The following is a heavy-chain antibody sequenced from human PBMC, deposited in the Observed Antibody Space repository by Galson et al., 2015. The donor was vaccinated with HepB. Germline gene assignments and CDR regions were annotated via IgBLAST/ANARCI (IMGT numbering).Heavy chain of an antibody. D-gene: IGHD2-15*01. CDR3: ATTQVVVAATGYNWFDP. J-gene: IGHJ5*02. CDR2: IIPIFGTA. Sequence: CKASGGTFSSYAISWVRQAPGQGLEWMGGIIPIFGTANYAQKFQGRVTITADESTSTAYMELSSLRSEDTAVYYCATTQVVVAATGYNWFDPWGQGTLVTVSS. V-gene: IGHV1-69*01. CDR1: GGTFSSYA.